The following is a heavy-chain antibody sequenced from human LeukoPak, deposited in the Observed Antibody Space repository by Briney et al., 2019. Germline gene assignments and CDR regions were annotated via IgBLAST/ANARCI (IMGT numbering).Heavy chain of an antibody. V-gene: IGHV3-7*01. CDR1: GFTFSSYW. D-gene: IGHD3-10*01. Sequence: GGSLRLSCAASGFTFSSYWMSWVRQAPGKGLEWVANIKQDGSEKYYVDSVKGRFTISRDNAKNSVYLQMNSLRAEDTAVYYCARETYYSSGSYSDFALDYWGQGTLVTVSS. CDR3: ARETYYSSGSYSDFALDY. J-gene: IGHJ4*02. CDR2: IKQDGSEK.